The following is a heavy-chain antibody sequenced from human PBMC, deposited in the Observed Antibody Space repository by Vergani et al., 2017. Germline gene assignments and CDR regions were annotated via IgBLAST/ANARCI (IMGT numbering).Heavy chain of an antibody. Sequence: QVQLVQSGAEVKKPGSSVKVSCKASGGTFSSYAISWVRQAPGQGLEWMGRIIPILGIANYAQKFQGRVTITADKSTSTAYMELSSLRSEDTAVYYCAPALDSSSRNDAFDIWGQGTMVTVSS. CDR1: GGTFSSYA. D-gene: IGHD6-13*01. CDR3: APALDSSSRNDAFDI. CDR2: IIPILGIA. V-gene: IGHV1-69*02. J-gene: IGHJ3*02.